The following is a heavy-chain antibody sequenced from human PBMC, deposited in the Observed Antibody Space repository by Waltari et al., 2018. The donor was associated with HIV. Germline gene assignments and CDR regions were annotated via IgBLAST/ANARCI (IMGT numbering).Heavy chain of an antibody. CDR2: IYYSGST. D-gene: IGHD2-15*01. V-gene: IGHV4-39*01. CDR3: ARRDCSGGSCYWFDP. CDR1: GGSISSGSHY. Sequence: QLQLQESGPGLVKPSETLSLTCSVSGGSISSGSHYWGWIRAPPGKGLEWIGSIYYSGSTYYNPSLKSRVTISVDTSKNQFSLKLSSVTAADTAVYYCARRDCSGGSCYWFDPWGQGTLVTVSS. J-gene: IGHJ5*02.